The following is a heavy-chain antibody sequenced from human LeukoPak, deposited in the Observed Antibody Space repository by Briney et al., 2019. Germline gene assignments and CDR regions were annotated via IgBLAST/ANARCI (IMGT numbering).Heavy chain of an antibody. D-gene: IGHD3-9*01. J-gene: IGHJ5*02. CDR1: GFSLSTSGVG. Sequence: SGPTLVKPTQTLTLTCTFSGFSLSTSGVGVGWIRQPPGKALEWLSLIYCDDDKRYSPSLKSRLTITKDTSKNQVVLTMTNMDPVDTATYYCAHRRDYDILTGYPYNWFDPWGQGTLVTVSS. CDR2: IYCDDDK. V-gene: IGHV2-5*02. CDR3: AHRRDYDILTGYPYNWFDP.